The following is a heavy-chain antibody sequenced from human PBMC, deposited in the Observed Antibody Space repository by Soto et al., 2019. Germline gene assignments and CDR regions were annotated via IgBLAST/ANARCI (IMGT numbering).Heavy chain of an antibody. CDR2: IKQDGREK. CDR1: GFTFSNFW. CDR3: AREPNSIDF. Sequence: GGSLRLSCAASGFTFSNFWMSWVRQAPGKGLEWLANIKQDGREKYYVDSVKGRFTISRDNAKNSLYLQMNSLRAEDTAVYYCAREPNSIDFWGQGTQVTVSS. D-gene: IGHD3-22*01. V-gene: IGHV3-7*01. J-gene: IGHJ4*02.